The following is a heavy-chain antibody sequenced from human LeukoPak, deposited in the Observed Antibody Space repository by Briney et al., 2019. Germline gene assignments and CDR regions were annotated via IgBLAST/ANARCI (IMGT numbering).Heavy chain of an antibody. J-gene: IGHJ5*02. Sequence: GASVKVSCKASGYTFTIYGISWVRQAPGQGLEWMGWIRGYNTNTNYAQKFQGRVTMTIDTSTSTAYMELRSLRSDDTAVYYCARDLVIDGSGSYFDPWGQGTLVTVSS. V-gene: IGHV1-18*01. CDR2: IRGYNTNT. CDR3: ARDLVIDGSGSYFDP. D-gene: IGHD3-10*01. CDR1: GYTFTIYG.